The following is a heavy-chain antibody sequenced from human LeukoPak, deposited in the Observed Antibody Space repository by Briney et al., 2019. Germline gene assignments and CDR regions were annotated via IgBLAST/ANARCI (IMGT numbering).Heavy chain of an antibody. CDR1: GFTFSSYA. V-gene: IGHV3-23*01. J-gene: IGHJ4*02. CDR3: AKGYDILTGYYSLGY. D-gene: IGHD3-9*01. CDR2: ISGSGGST. Sequence: PGGSLRLSCAASGFTFSSYAMSWVRQAPGKGLEWVSAISGSGGSTYYADSVKGRFTISRDNSKNTLYLQMNSLRAEDTAVYYCAKGYDILTGYYSLGYWGQGTLVIVSS.